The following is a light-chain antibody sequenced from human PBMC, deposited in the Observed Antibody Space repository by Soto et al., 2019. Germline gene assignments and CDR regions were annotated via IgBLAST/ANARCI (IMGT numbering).Light chain of an antibody. CDR1: QIVSNF. J-gene: IGKJ1*01. CDR2: AAS. Sequence: DIQMTQSPSSLSSSLGDRVTITCRASQIVSNFLNWYQQKPGLPHKYLIYAASNLQSGVPSRFSGSGSETDFNLTSRNLKPEDFATYYCQQSFTTWTCGQGTQV. CDR3: QQSFTTWT. V-gene: IGKV1-39*01.